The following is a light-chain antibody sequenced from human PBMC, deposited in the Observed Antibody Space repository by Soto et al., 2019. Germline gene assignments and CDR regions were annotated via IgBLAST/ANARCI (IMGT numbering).Light chain of an antibody. CDR1: QTISSY. J-gene: IGKJ2*01. CDR3: QQSYNTPYT. CDR2: AAS. V-gene: IGKV1-39*01. Sequence: DIQMTQSPSSLSASIGDRVTITCWASQTISSYLNWYQHKSGKAPELLIYAASSLQSGVPSRFSGSGSGTDFTLTISSLQPEDFASYYCQQSYNTPYTFGQGTKVDIK.